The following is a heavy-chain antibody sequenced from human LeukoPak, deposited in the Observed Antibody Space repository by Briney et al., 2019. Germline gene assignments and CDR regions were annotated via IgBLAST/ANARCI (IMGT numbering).Heavy chain of an antibody. CDR2: IKEDGSEQ. Sequence: GGSLRLSCVASGFTFSSYWMTWVRQAPGKGLEWVANIKEDGSEQYYVDSVKGRSTISRDNAKNSLYLQMNSLRAEDTAVYYCARGIATGIDFFDPWGQGTLVTVSS. CDR3: ARGIATGIDFFDP. V-gene: IGHV3-7*01. D-gene: IGHD6-13*01. J-gene: IGHJ5*02. CDR1: GFTFSSYW.